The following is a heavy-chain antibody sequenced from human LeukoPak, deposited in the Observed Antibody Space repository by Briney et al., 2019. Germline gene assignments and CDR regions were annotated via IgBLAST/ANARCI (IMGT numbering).Heavy chain of an antibody. V-gene: IGHV3-30*04. Sequence: GGSLRLSCAASGFTLSSYAMHWVRQAPGKGLEWVAVISYDGSNKYYADSVKGRFTISRDNSKNTLYLQMNSLRAEDTAVYYCARVGLLRWLTNGGHNYYYMDVWGKGTTVTVSS. CDR1: GFTLSSYA. CDR3: ARVGLLRWLTNGGHNYYYMDV. CDR2: ISYDGSNK. J-gene: IGHJ6*03. D-gene: IGHD4-23*01.